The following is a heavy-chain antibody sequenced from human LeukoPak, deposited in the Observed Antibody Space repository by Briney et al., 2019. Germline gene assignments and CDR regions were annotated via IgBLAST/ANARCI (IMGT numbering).Heavy chain of an antibody. D-gene: IGHD1-26*01. Sequence: ASVKVSCKASGYTFTSYGISWARQAPGQGLEWMGWISAYNGNTNYAQKLQGRVTMTTDTSTSTAYMELRSLRSDDTAVYYCARTSVGSYYYYYMDVWGKGTTVTVSS. CDR3: ARTSVGSYYYYYMDV. J-gene: IGHJ6*03. CDR2: ISAYNGNT. CDR1: GYTFTSYG. V-gene: IGHV1-18*01.